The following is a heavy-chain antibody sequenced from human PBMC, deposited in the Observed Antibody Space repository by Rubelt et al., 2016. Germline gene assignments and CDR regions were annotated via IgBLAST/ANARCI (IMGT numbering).Heavy chain of an antibody. V-gene: IGHV4-39*01. CDR3: ASRERYSSYYYYGMDV. D-gene: IGHD6-13*01. Sequence: QLQLQESGPGLVKPSETLSLTCTVSGGSISSSSYYWGWIRQPPGKGLEWIGSIYYSGSTYYNPSLKGRVTISVDTSKNQFSLKLSSVTAADTAVYYCASRERYSSYYYYGMDVWGQGTTVTVSS. CDR1: GGSISSSSYY. J-gene: IGHJ6*02. CDR2: IYYSGST.